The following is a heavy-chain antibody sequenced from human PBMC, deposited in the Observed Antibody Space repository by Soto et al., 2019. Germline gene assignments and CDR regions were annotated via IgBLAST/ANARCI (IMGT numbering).Heavy chain of an antibody. CDR3: ARDLAGDYGALDT. D-gene: IGHD3-10*01. CDR2: IWYDGSNK. Sequence: GGSLRLSCAPSGCSFSSYGRHWARKAPGKGLEWVAVIWYDGSNKVYADSVKGRFTISRDNSKNTLYLQMNSLRAEDTAVYYCARDLAGDYGALDTWGQGTMVTVSS. CDR1: GCSFSSYG. J-gene: IGHJ3*02. V-gene: IGHV3-33*01.